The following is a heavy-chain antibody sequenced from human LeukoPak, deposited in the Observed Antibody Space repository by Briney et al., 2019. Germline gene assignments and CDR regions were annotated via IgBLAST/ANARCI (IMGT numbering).Heavy chain of an antibody. CDR1: GGTFSSYA. CDR2: IIPIFGIA. J-gene: IGHJ5*02. CDR3: AREGSRDYDFWSGYPNWFDP. V-gene: IGHV1-69*04. Sequence: ASVKVSCKASGGTFSSYAISWVRQAPGQGLEWMGRIIPIFGIANYAQKFQGRVTITADKSTSTAYMELSSLRSEDTAVYYCAREGSRDYDFWSGYPNWFDPWGQGTLVTVSS. D-gene: IGHD3-3*01.